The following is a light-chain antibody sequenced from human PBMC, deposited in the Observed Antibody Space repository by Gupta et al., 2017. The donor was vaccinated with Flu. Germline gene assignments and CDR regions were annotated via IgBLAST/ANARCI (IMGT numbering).Light chain of an antibody. J-gene: IGLJ2*01. CDR3: AQWDDNKDGLV. V-gene: IGLV1-44*01. CDR2: KDN. CDR1: SSNAGSES. Sequence: KVTITRSRTSSNAGSESVSWYHQITAAAPKLLSYKDNRRHSGAPARFSGAKSAASASLIIDGLRAEDGAIYYCAQWDDNKDGLVFGGGTRVTVL.